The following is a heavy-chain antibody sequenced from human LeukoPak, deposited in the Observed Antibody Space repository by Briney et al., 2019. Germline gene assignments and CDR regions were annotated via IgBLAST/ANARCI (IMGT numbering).Heavy chain of an antibody. D-gene: IGHD2-21*02. V-gene: IGHV4-34*01. CDR1: GGSFSGYY. CDR3: ARVYCGGDCYSRYFQH. CDR2: INHSGST. Sequence: SETLSLTCAVYGGSFSGYYWSWIRQPPGKGLEWIGEINHSGSTNYNPSLKSRVTISVDTSKNQFSLKLSSVTAADTAVYYCARVYCGGDCYSRYFQHWGQGTLVTVSS. J-gene: IGHJ1*01.